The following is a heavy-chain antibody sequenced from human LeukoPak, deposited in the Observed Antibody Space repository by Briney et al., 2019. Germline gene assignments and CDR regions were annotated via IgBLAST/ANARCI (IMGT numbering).Heavy chain of an antibody. Sequence: GGSLRLSCAASGFTFSSYSMNWVRQAPGKGLEWVSSISSSSRSYIYYADSVKGRFTISRDNAKNSLYLQMNSLRAEDTAVYYCAREHSGYDFPGRDYYYMDVWGQGTMVTVSS. J-gene: IGHJ6*03. V-gene: IGHV3-21*01. CDR3: AREHSGYDFPGRDYYYMDV. CDR2: ISSSSRSYI. CDR1: GFTFSSYS. D-gene: IGHD5-12*01.